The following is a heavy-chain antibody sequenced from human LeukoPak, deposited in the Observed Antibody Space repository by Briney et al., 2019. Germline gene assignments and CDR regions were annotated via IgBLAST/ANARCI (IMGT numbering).Heavy chain of an antibody. CDR2: IYSGGTT. CDR3: ARGGYSSGWYHFDY. V-gene: IGHV3-53*01. D-gene: IGHD6-13*01. J-gene: IGHJ4*02. Sequence: GGSLRLSCAASGFTFSGSPILWVRQAPGKGLEWVSVIYSGGTTNYADSVKGRFTISRDNSKNTLFLQMNSLRAEDTAVYYCARGGYSSGWYHFDYWGQGTLVTVSS. CDR1: GFTFSGSP.